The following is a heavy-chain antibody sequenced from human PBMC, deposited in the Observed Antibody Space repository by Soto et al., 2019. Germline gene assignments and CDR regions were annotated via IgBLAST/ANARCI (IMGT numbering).Heavy chain of an antibody. Sequence: GGSLRLSCAASGFTFSSYGMHWVRQAPGKGLEWVAVISYDGSNKYYADSVKGRFTISRDNSKNTLYLQMNSLRAEDTAVYYCAKPQEYSSSSPLDYWGQGTLVTVSS. CDR3: AKPQEYSSSSPLDY. D-gene: IGHD6-6*01. V-gene: IGHV3-30*18. CDR1: GFTFSSYG. J-gene: IGHJ4*02. CDR2: ISYDGSNK.